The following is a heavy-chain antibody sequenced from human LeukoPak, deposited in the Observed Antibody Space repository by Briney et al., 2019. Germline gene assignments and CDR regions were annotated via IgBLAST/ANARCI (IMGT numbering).Heavy chain of an antibody. CDR3: VKVVVTSGFDP. V-gene: IGHV3-23*01. J-gene: IGHJ5*02. CDR2: ISGSGLST. CDR1: GLTFSSYA. Sequence: GGSLRLSCAASGLTFSSYAMSWVRQAPGKGLEWVSAISGSGLSTYYADSVKGRFTLTRDNSKNTVDLQMNSLRAEDTAVYYCVKVVVTSGFDPWGQGTLVTVSS.